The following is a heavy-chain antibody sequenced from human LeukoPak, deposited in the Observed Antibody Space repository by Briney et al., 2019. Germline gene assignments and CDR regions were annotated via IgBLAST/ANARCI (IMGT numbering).Heavy chain of an antibody. CDR1: GFTFDDYG. V-gene: IGHV3-20*04. CDR2: INWNGGST. CDR3: ALQSESSGWLYLDY. J-gene: IGHJ4*02. Sequence: PGGSLRLSCAASGFTFDDYGMSWVRQAPGKGLEWVSGINWNGGSTGYADSVKGRFTISRDNAKNSLYLQMNRLSAENTTLYYCALQSESSGWLYLDYWGQGPLVTVSS. D-gene: IGHD6-19*01.